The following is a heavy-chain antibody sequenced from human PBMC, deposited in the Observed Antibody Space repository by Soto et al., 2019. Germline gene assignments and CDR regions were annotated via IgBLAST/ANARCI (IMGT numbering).Heavy chain of an antibody. D-gene: IGHD6-6*01. CDR1: GGSISSYY. V-gene: IGHV4-59*01. CDR2: IYYSGST. CDR3: ARDFSSSSENNWFDP. J-gene: IGHJ5*02. Sequence: ASETLSLTCTVSGGSISSYYWSWIRQPPGKGLEWIGYIYYSGSTNYNPSLKSRVTISVDTSKNQFSLKLSSVTAADTAVYYCARDFSSSSENNWFDPWGQGTLVTVSS.